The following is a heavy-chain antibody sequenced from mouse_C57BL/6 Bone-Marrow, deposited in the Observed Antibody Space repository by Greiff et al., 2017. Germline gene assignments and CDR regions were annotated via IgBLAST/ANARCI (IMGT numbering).Heavy chain of an antibody. CDR2: IYPGDGDT. V-gene: IGHV1-80*01. CDR1: GYAFSSYW. D-gene: IGHD1-1*01. CDR3: ARKTTVVALDY. J-gene: IGHJ2*01. Sequence: VKLMESGAELVKPGASVKISCKASGYAFSSYWMNWVKQRPGKGLEWIGQIYPGDGDTNYNGKFKGKATLTADKSSSTAYMQLSSLTSEDSAVYFCARKTTVVALDYWGQGTTLTVSS.